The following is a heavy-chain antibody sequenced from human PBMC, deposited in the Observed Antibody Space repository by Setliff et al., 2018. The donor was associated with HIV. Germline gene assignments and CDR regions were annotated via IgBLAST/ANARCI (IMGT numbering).Heavy chain of an antibody. Sequence: ASVKVSCKASGYTFTGYYMHWVRQAPGQGLEWMGRINPNSGGTDYAQKFQGRVTMTRDTSISTAYMELSSLTSEDTAIYYCARDHQTMLWLDYWGQGTLVTVSS. V-gene: IGHV1-2*06. J-gene: IGHJ4*02. CDR1: GYTFTGYY. CDR3: ARDHQTMLWLDY. CDR2: INPNSGGT. D-gene: IGHD2-21*01.